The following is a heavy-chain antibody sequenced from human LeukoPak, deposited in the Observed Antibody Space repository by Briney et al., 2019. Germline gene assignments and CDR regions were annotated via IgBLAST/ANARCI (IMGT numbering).Heavy chain of an antibody. CDR1: GGSISSY. J-gene: IGHJ4*02. D-gene: IGHD2-15*01. Sequence: PSETLSLTCTVSGGSISSYWSWIRQPAGKGLEWIGRIYTSGSTNYNPSLKSRVTISVDTSKNQFSLKLSSVTAADTAVYYCARDRSDILVPVVFDYWGQGTLVTVSS. V-gene: IGHV4-4*07. CDR2: IYTSGST. CDR3: ARDRSDILVPVVFDY.